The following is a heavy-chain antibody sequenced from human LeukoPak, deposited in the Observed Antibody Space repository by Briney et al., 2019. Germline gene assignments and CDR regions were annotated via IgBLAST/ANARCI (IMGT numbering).Heavy chain of an antibody. D-gene: IGHD3-22*01. J-gene: IGHJ4*02. Sequence: SETLSLTCTVSGGSISSGSYYWSWIRQPAGKGLEWIGRIYTSGSTNYNPSLKRRVTISVDTSKNQFSLKLSSVTAADTAVYYCACYDSSGYWYFDYWGQGTLVTVSS. CDR3: ACYDSSGYWYFDY. V-gene: IGHV4-61*02. CDR1: GGSISSGSYY. CDR2: IYTSGST.